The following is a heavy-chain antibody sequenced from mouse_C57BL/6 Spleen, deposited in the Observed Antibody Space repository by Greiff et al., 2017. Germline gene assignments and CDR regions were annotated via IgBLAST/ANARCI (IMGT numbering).Heavy chain of an antibody. CDR1: GYTFTSYW. V-gene: IGHV1-64*01. J-gene: IGHJ2*01. CDR2: IHPNSGST. CDR3: ARGFMTTATGFDY. D-gene: IGHD1-1*01. Sequence: QVQLQQPGAELVRPGASVKLSCKASGYTFTSYWMHWVKQRPGQGLEWIGMIHPNSGSTNYNEKFKSKATLTVDKSSSTAYMQLSSLTSEDSAVYYCARGFMTTATGFDYWGQGTTLTVSS.